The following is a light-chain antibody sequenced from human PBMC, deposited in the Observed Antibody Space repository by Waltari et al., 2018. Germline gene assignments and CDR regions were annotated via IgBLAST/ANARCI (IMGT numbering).Light chain of an antibody. V-gene: IGLV3-21*01. CDR3: QVWDSSTSHVV. Sequence: SYVLTQPPSVSVAPGMTARITCGGNNIASKSVHWYRQSPGQAPALVIFYDKDRPARIPERFSGSNTGTTATLTISSVEAGDEADYYCQVWDSSTSHVVFGAGTKLTVL. J-gene: IGLJ2*01. CDR2: YDK. CDR1: NIASKS.